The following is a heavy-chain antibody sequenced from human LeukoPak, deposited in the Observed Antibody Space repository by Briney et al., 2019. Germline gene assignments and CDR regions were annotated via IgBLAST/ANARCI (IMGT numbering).Heavy chain of an antibody. CDR2: ISYDGSNK. CDR3: ATGWDPSL. CDR1: GFTFSNYG. D-gene: IGHD1-26*01. J-gene: IGHJ4*02. V-gene: IGHV3-30*03. Sequence: ASGFTFSNYGVHWVRQAPGKGLEWVAVISYDGSNKYYADSVKGRFTISRDNSKNTLYLQMNSLRAEDTAVYYCATGWDPSLWGQGTLVTVSS.